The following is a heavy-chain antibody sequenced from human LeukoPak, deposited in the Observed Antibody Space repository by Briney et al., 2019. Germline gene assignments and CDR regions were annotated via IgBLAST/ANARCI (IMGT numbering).Heavy chain of an antibody. CDR2: ISSSSNYI. J-gene: IGHJ3*02. CDR1: GFTFHSYS. CDR3: AKYTFGGVIVRDAFDI. V-gene: IGHV3-21*01. Sequence: GGSLRLSCAASGFTFHSYSMNWVRQVPGKGLEWVSSISSSSNYIYYADSVKGRFTISRDNSKNTLYLQMNSLRAEDTAVYYCAKYTFGGVIVRDAFDIWGQGTMVTVSS. D-gene: IGHD3-16*02.